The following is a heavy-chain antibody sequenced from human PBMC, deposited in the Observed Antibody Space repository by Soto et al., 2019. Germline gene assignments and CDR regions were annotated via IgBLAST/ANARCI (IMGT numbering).Heavy chain of an antibody. CDR3: ARAVYSNHVY. D-gene: IGHD4-4*01. CDR1: GASISSGSYY. V-gene: IGHV4-31*03. CDR2: ISNSGST. Sequence: SGTLSLTCTVPGASISSGSYYWSWIRQLPGKGLEWIGYISNSGSTYYNPSLKSRVTISVDTSKNQFSLRVSSVTAADTAVYYCARAVYSNHVYWGQGTLVPVSS. J-gene: IGHJ4*02.